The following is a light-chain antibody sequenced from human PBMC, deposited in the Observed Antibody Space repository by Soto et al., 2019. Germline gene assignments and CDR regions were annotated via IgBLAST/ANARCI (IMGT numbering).Light chain of an antibody. CDR3: QQYGSSPVT. CDR2: GAS. Sequence: EIVLTQSPGTLSLSPGERATLSCRASQSVSSSYLGWYQQKPGQAPRLLIYGASSRATGIPDRFSGSGSGTDFTLTISRLEPEDFAVYYCQQYGSSPVTFGQGTKVGIK. J-gene: IGKJ1*01. CDR1: QSVSSSY. V-gene: IGKV3-20*01.